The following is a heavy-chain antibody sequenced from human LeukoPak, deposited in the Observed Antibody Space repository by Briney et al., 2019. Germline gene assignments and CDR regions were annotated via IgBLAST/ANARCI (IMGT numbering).Heavy chain of an antibody. CDR2: ISYDGSNK. Sequence: GGSLRLSCAASGFTFSNYAMHWVRQAPGKGLEWVAVISYDGSNKYYADSVKGRCTISRDNSKNTLYLQMNSLRAEDTAVYYCARDLSSLPYYYYGMDVWGQGTTVTVSS. CDR1: GFTFSNYA. D-gene: IGHD2-15*01. J-gene: IGHJ6*02. V-gene: IGHV3-30-3*01. CDR3: ARDLSSLPYYYYGMDV.